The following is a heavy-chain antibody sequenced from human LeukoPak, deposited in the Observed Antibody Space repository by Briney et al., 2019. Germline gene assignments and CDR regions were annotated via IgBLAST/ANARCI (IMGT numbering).Heavy chain of an antibody. CDR3: VKGSAGSRPYYFDY. V-gene: IGHV3-23*01. CDR2: ISTNGGST. J-gene: IGHJ4*02. Sequence: GGSLRLSCAASGFTFSSYAMSWVRQAPGEGVEWVSAISTNGGSTYFADSVKGRFTITRDNSKNTLSLEINSLRPGDTAVYYCVKGSAGSRPYYFDYWGQRTLLTVSS. D-gene: IGHD6-13*01. CDR1: GFTFSSYA.